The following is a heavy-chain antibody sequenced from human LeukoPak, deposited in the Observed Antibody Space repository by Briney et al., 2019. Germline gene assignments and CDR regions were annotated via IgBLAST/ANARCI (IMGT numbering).Heavy chain of an antibody. J-gene: IGHJ4*02. CDR1: AGSISTHY. V-gene: IGHV4-59*11. Sequence: PSETLSLTCTVSAGSISTHYWSWIRQPPGKGLEWIGYIYYSGSTNYNPSLKSRVTISVDTSKNQFSLKLSSVTAADTAVYYCARGERNGYYPDFDYWGQGTLVTVSS. CDR2: IYYSGST. D-gene: IGHD3-3*01. CDR3: ARGERNGYYPDFDY.